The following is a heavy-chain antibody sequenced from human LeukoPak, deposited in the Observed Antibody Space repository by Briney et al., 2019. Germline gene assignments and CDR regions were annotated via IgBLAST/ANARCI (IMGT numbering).Heavy chain of an antibody. D-gene: IGHD3-16*01. CDR1: GYTFTGYD. CDR3: ARGNYDYIWGSITGLCWFDP. J-gene: IGHJ5*02. Sequence: ASVKVSCKASGYTFTGYDINWVRQATGQGLEWMGWMNPNSGNTGYAQKFQGRVTMTRNTSISTAYMELSSLRSEDTAVYYCARGNYDYIWGSITGLCWFDPWGQGTLVTVSS. CDR2: MNPNSGNT. V-gene: IGHV1-8*01.